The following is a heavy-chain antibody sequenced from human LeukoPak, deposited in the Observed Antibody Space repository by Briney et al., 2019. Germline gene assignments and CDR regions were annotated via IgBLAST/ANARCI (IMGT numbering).Heavy chain of an antibody. J-gene: IGHJ4*02. V-gene: IGHV4-39*07. CDR1: GGSISSSSYY. CDR2: IYYSGST. D-gene: IGHD5-12*01. Sequence: PSGTLSLTCTVSGGSISSSSYYWGWIRQPPGKGLEWIGSIYYSGSTYYNPSLKSRVTISVDTSKNQFSLKLSSVTAADTAVYYCARGGVAFDYWGQGTLVTVSS. CDR3: ARGGVAFDY.